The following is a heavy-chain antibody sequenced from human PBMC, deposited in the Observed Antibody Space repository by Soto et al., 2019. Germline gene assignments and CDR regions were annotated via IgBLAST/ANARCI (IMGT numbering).Heavy chain of an antibody. Sequence: SETLSLTCTVPGGSVNIGTYYWSWIRQPPGKGLEWIGFIHYSGSTNYNPSLKSRVTISVDTSKNQFSLKLSSVTAADTAVYYCARVRRGYYDSSGYYDYWGQGTLVTVSS. V-gene: IGHV4-61*01. CDR2: IHYSGST. CDR3: ARVRRGYYDSSGYYDY. CDR1: GGSVNIGTYY. J-gene: IGHJ4*02. D-gene: IGHD3-22*01.